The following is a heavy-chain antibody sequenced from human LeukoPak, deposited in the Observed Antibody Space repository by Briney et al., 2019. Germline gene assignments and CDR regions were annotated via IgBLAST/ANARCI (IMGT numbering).Heavy chain of an antibody. CDR3: AKDYDILTGYGNWFDP. CDR1: GFTFSSYA. J-gene: IGHJ5*02. CDR2: ISGSGGST. D-gene: IGHD3-9*01. Sequence: PGGSLRLSCAASGFTFSSYAMSWVRQAPGKGLEWVSAISGSGGSTYYADSVKGRFTISRDNSKNTLYLQMNSLRAEDTAVYYCAKDYDILTGYGNWFDPWGQGTLVTVSS. V-gene: IGHV3-23*01.